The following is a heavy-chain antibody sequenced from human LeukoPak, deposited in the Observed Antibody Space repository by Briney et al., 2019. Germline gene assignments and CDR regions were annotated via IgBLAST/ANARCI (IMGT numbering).Heavy chain of an antibody. CDR1: GFTFSSYW. V-gene: IGHV3-74*01. CDR2: INSDGSST. J-gene: IGHJ5*02. CDR3: AKDISKVRGVISADP. Sequence: GGSLRLSCAASGFTFSSYWMHWVRQAPGKGLVWVSRINSDGSSTSYADSVKGRFTISRDNAKNSLYLQMNSLRAEDTALYYCAKDISKVRGVISADPWGQGTLVTVSS. D-gene: IGHD3-10*01.